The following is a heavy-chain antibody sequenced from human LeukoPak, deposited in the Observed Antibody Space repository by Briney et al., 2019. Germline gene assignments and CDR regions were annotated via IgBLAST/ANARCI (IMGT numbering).Heavy chain of an antibody. Sequence: SETLSLTCAVYGGSFSGYYWSWIRQPPGKGLEWIGEINHSGSTNYNPSFKSRVTISVDTSKNQFSLKLSSVTAADTAVYYCARGWGAARHLYFDYWGQGTLVTVSS. J-gene: IGHJ4*02. CDR2: INHSGST. CDR1: GGSFSGYY. D-gene: IGHD6-6*01. V-gene: IGHV4-34*01. CDR3: ARGWGAARHLYFDY.